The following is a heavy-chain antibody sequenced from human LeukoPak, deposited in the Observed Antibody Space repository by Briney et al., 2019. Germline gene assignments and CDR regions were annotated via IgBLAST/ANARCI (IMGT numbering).Heavy chain of an antibody. V-gene: IGHV3-30*02. CDR3: AKDSIQGDTALDY. CDR2: TRFDGSIK. Sequence: PSETLSLTCTVSGGSISSSSYYWGWIRQAPGTGLEWVAFTRFDGSIKYYAASVKGRFTISRDNSKNTLYLQMSSLRAEDPAVFYCAKDSIQGDTALDYGGQGPPVTVS. CDR1: GGSISSSSYY. J-gene: IGHJ4*02. D-gene: IGHD5-18*01.